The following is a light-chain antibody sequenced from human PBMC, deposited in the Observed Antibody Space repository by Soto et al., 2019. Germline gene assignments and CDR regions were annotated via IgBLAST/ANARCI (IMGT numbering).Light chain of an antibody. CDR2: DAS. V-gene: IGKV1-5*01. Sequence: DIQMTQSPSTLSSSVGDRVTITCRASQSISRGLAWYQQKPGKAPNLLIYDASNLESGVPSRFSGSGSGTEFTLTIRSLQPDDFATYYCQQYDSYSPLTFGGGTKVDI. J-gene: IGKJ4*01. CDR1: QSISRG. CDR3: QQYDSYSPLT.